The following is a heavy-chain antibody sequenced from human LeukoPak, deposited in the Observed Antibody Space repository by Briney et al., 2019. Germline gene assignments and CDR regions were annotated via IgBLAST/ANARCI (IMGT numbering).Heavy chain of an antibody. D-gene: IGHD3-22*01. J-gene: IGHJ4*02. Sequence: SETLSLTCAVYGGSFSGYYWSRIRQHPGKGLEWIGYIYYSGSTYYNPSLMSRVTISVDTSKNQFSLKLSSVTAADTAVYYCAREIYPPYYYDSSGYYWVIDYWGQGTLVTVSA. V-gene: IGHV4-31*11. CDR1: GGSFSGYY. CDR3: AREIYPPYYYDSSGYYWVIDY. CDR2: IYYSGST.